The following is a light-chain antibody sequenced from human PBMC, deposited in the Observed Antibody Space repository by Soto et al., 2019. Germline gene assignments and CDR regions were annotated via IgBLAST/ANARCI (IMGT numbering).Light chain of an antibody. CDR3: QRSYSTLPA. CDR2: SAS. Sequence: DIQMTQSPSSLSASVGDRVTITCRASQSISTYLNWYQQKPGKDPKLLIYSASSLQSGVPSRFSGSGSGTDFTLTISSLQPEDFATYYCQRSYSTLPAFGGGTKVEIK. V-gene: IGKV1-39*01. CDR1: QSISTY. J-gene: IGKJ4*01.